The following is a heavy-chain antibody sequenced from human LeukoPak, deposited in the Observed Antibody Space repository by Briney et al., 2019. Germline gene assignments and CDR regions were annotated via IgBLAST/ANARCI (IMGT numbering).Heavy chain of an antibody. J-gene: IGHJ4*02. CDR3: ARDRITGTTSFDY. D-gene: IGHD1-7*01. CDR1: GYTFTGYY. V-gene: IGHV1-2*02. CDR2: INPNSGGT. Sequence: ASVKVSCKASGYTFTGYYMHWVRQAPGQGLEWMGWINPNSGGTNYAQKFQGRVTMTRDTSISTAYMELSRLRSDDTAVYYCARDRITGTTSFDYWGQGTLVPVSS.